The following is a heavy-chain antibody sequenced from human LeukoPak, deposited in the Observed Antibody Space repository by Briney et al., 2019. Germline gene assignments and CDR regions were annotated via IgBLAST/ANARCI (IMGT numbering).Heavy chain of an antibody. Sequence: GGSLRLSCSASGFTFTSYAMHWVRQAPGKGLEWVAVVWYDGSNKYYADSVKGRFTISRDNAKSTVYLQMHNLRAEDTAVYYCARTYRRGWYYFDYWGQGTLVTVSS. CDR1: GFTFTSYA. V-gene: IGHV3-33*01. J-gene: IGHJ4*02. D-gene: IGHD6-19*01. CDR3: ARTYRRGWYYFDY. CDR2: VWYDGSNK.